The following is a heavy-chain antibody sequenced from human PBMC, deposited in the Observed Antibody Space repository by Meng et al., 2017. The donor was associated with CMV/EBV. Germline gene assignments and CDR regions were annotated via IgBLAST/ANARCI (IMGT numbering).Heavy chain of an antibody. CDR1: GFTFSSYS. CDR2: ISSSSSYI. D-gene: IGHD6-13*01. J-gene: IGHJ6*02. Sequence: GESLKISCAASGFTFSSYSMNWVRQAPGKGLEWVSSISSSSSYIYYADSVKGRFTISRDNAKNSLYLQMNSLRAEDTAVYYCAREGVWDSSWDPYYYYYGMDVWGQGTTVTVSS. V-gene: IGHV3-21*01. CDR3: AREGVWDSSWDPYYYYYGMDV.